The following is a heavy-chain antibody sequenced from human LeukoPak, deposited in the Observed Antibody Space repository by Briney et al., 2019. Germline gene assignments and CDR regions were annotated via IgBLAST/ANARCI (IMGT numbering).Heavy chain of an antibody. CDR1: GFTFNTYG. CDR3: AKSGSYASAWYAGDRFGP. D-gene: IGHD6-19*01. J-gene: IGHJ5*02. Sequence: PGGSLRLSCAASGFTFNTYGLSWVRQAPGKGLEWVSPISDSSGTIYYADSVKGRFAISRDNSKNTLYLQMNSLRAEDTAVYYCAKSGSYASAWYAGDRFGPWGQGTLVTVSS. V-gene: IGHV3-23*01. CDR2: ISDSSGTI.